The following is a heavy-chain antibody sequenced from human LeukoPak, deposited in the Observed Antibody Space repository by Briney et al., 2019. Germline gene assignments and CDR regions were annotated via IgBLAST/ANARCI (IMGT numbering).Heavy chain of an antibody. Sequence: ASVKVSCKASGYTFTGYYMHWVRQAPGQGLEWMGWINPNSGGTNYAQKLQGRVTMTTDTSTSTAYMELRSLRSDDTAVYYCARIYGLYYYMDVWGKGTTVTVSS. CDR2: INPNSGGT. CDR1: GYTFTGYY. D-gene: IGHD2/OR15-2a*01. V-gene: IGHV1-2*02. CDR3: ARIYGLYYYMDV. J-gene: IGHJ6*03.